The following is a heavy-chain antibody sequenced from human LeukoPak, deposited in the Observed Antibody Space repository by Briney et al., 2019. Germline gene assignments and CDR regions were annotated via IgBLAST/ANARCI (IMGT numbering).Heavy chain of an antibody. CDR2: ISSSSSYI. CDR3: ARLGEHYYDSSGYYLYYFDY. D-gene: IGHD3-22*01. J-gene: IGHJ4*02. V-gene: IGHV3-21*01. CDR1: GFTFRSYS. Sequence: GGSVRLSCAASGFTFRSYSMHWVRQAPGKGREWVSSISSSSSYIYYADSAKGRFTISRDNAKNSLYLQMNSLRAEDTAVYYCARLGEHYYDSSGYYLYYFDYWGQGTLVTVSS.